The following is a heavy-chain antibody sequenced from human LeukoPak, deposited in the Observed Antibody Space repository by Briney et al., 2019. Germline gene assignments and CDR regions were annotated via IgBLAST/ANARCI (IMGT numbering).Heavy chain of an antibody. J-gene: IGHJ6*02. CDR3: AKTQRDCSSTSCSRYFGMDV. D-gene: IGHD2-2*01. V-gene: IGHV3-23*01. CDR1: GFTFSSYA. CDR2: ISGSSDST. Sequence: GGSLRLSCAASGFTFSSYALTWVRQAPGKGLEWVSAISGSSDSTLFADSVKGRFTISRDNSKNTLYLQMNSLRAEDTAVYYCAKTQRDCSSTSCSRYFGMDVWGQGTTVIVSS.